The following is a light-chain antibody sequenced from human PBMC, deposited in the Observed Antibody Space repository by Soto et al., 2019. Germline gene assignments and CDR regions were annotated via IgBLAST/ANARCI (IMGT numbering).Light chain of an antibody. V-gene: IGKV1-39*01. CDR1: QNIGTY. J-gene: IGKJ2*01. Sequence: DIQMTQSPASLSASVGDRVTVTCRASQNIGTYLNWYQQQPGKAPKLLISAASTLRSGVPSRFSGRGAGTDFTLTSSSRQPEDFATYYCQQSSGIPYTFGQGTKAEIK. CDR2: AAS. CDR3: QQSSGIPYT.